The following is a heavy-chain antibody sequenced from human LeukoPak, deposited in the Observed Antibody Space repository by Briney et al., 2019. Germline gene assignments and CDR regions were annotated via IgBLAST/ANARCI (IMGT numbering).Heavy chain of an antibody. V-gene: IGHV1-2*02. CDR2: INPNSGGT. CDR3: AREARELQGLDY. J-gene: IGHJ4*02. D-gene: IGHD3-10*01. CDR1: GYTFTGYY. Sequence: ASVKVSCKASGYTFTGYYMHWVRQAPGQGLEWMGWINPNSGGTYYAQKFQGRVTMTRDTSISTACMELSRLRSDDTAVYYCAREARELQGLDYWGQGTLVTVSS.